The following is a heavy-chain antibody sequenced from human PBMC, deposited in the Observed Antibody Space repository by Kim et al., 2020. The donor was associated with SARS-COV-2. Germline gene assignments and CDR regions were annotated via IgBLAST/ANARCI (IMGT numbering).Heavy chain of an antibody. CDR3: ARVVIRWERRDFDY. D-gene: IGHD1-26*01. Sequence: AQKRQGRVTMTTDTSTSTAYMGLRSLRSDDTAVYYCARVVIRWERRDFDYWGQGTLVTVSS. J-gene: IGHJ4*02. V-gene: IGHV1-18*01.